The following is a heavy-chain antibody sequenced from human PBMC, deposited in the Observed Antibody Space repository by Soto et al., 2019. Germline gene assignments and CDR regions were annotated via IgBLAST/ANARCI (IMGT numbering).Heavy chain of an antibody. CDR3: TTDPGDYEDF. J-gene: IGHJ4*02. CDR1: GITFTNAW. Sequence: VQLVESGGDLVKPGGCLRLSCAASGITFTNAWMSWVSQAPGKGLEWVGRIKNKADGGTTDYAAPVRGRFTISRDDSKDTLFLQMNSLETEDTAVYYCTTDPGDYEDFWGQGTLVTVSS. CDR2: IKNKADGGTT. V-gene: IGHV3-15*01. D-gene: IGHD4-17*01.